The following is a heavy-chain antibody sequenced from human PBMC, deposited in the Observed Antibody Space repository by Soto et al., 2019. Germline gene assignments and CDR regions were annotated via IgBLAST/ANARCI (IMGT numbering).Heavy chain of an antibody. D-gene: IGHD1-7*01. CDR3: AKVTGNSVDY. CDR1: GFTFDDYA. J-gene: IGHJ4*02. Sequence: QTGGSLRLSCAASGFTFDDYAMHWVRQAPGKGLEWVSGISWNSGSIGYADSVKGRFTISRDNAKNSLYLQMNSLRAEDTALYYCAKVTGNSVDYWGQGTLVTVSS. V-gene: IGHV3-9*01. CDR2: ISWNSGSI.